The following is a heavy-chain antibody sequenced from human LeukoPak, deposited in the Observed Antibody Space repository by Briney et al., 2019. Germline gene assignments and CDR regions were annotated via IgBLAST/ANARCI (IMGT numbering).Heavy chain of an antibody. CDR3: ARGTPDYDFWSARTGWFDP. D-gene: IGHD3-3*01. V-gene: IGHV1-46*01. Sequence: ASVKVSCKASGYTFTSYYMHWVRQAPGQGLEWMGIINPSGGSTSYAQKFQGRVTMTRDTSTGTVYMELSSLRSEDTAVYYCARGTPDYDFWSARTGWFDPWGQGTLVTVSS. CDR1: GYTFTSYY. J-gene: IGHJ5*02. CDR2: INPSGGST.